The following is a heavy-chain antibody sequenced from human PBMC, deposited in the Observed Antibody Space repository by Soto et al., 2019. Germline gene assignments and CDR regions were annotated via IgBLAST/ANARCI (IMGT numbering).Heavy chain of an antibody. V-gene: IGHV4-31*03. J-gene: IGHJ5*02. D-gene: IGHD2-15*01. Sequence: SETLSLTCTVSGGSISSGGYYWSWIRQHPGKGLEWIGYIYYSGSTYYNPSLKSRVTISVDTSKNQFSLKLSSVTAADTAVYYCAQGVLRGCSGGSCYSIWFDPWGQGTLVTVSS. CDR3: AQGVLRGCSGGSCYSIWFDP. CDR1: GGSISSGGYY. CDR2: IYYSGST.